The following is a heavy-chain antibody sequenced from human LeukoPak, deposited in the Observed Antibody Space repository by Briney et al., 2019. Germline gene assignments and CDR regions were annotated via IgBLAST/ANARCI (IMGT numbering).Heavy chain of an antibody. J-gene: IGHJ4*02. CDR1: GFTFTTYA. CDR3: AKRIGHNSGHFDC. V-gene: IGHV3-23*01. CDR2: ITSTGDYT. D-gene: IGHD1-1*01. Sequence: AGSLRLSCAAPGFTFTTYAMSWVRQAPGKELEWVSAITSTGDYTYYADSVKGRFTISRDNSKNTLYLQMDNLRAEDTAVYYCAKRIGHNSGHFDCWGQGTLVTVSS.